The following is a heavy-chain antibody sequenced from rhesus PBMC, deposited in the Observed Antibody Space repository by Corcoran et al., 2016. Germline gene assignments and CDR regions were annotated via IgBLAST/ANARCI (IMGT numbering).Heavy chain of an antibody. J-gene: IGHJ3*01. CDR1: GYSFTNYW. CDR3: ARGWGTVTVFDF. V-gene: IGHV5-2*01. D-gene: IGHD4-23*01. CDR2: IDPSVSDT. Sequence: EVQLVQSGAEVKRPGESLKISCKTSGYSFTNYWISWVRQMPGKGLEWMGAIDPSVSDTRYTPSFQCQVTISADNSISTAYLQWSSLKASDTATYYCARGWGTVTVFDFWGQGLRVTVSS.